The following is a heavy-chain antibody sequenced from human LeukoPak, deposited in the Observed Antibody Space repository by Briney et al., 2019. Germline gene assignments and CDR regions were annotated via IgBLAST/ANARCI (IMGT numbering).Heavy chain of an antibody. D-gene: IGHD5-18*01. Sequence: SETLSLTCTVSGGSISSGDYYWSWIRQPPGKGLEWIGYIYYSGSTYYNPSLKSRVTISVDTSKNQFSLKLSSVTAADTAVYYCARDTCLDTAMVDYWGQGTLVTVSS. CDR3: ARDTCLDTAMVDY. CDR1: GGSISSGDYY. CDR2: IYYSGST. J-gene: IGHJ4*02. V-gene: IGHV4-30-4*08.